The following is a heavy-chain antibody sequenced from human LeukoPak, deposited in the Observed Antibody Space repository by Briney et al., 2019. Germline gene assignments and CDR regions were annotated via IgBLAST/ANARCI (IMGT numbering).Heavy chain of an antibody. CDR1: GYSFVNYY. Sequence: EASVKVSCKAAGYSFVNYYMHWVRQAPGQGLEWMAIINPSGGGTTYAEKFQGRVTVTMDTSTRTVYMELSSLRSEDTAVYYCARDGVSLGYSYGPGKHIDYWGQGTLVTVSS. J-gene: IGHJ4*02. CDR2: INPSGGGT. D-gene: IGHD5-18*01. V-gene: IGHV1-46*01. CDR3: ARDGVSLGYSYGPGKHIDY.